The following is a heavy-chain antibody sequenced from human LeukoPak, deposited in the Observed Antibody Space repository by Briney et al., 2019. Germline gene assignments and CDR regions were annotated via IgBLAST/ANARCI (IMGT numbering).Heavy chain of an antibody. D-gene: IGHD2-2*01. Sequence: GGSLRLSCAASGFTFSSYSMNWVRQAPGEGLEWVSSISSSSSYIYYADSVKGRFTISRDNAKNSLYLQMNSLRAEDTAVYYCARDMPLEVAPDAFDIWGQGTMVTVSS. CDR2: ISSSSSYI. J-gene: IGHJ3*02. V-gene: IGHV3-21*01. CDR1: GFTFSSYS. CDR3: ARDMPLEVAPDAFDI.